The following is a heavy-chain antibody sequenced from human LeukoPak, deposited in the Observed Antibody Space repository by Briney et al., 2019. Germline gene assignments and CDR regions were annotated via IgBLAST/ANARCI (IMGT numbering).Heavy chain of an antibody. V-gene: IGHV4-39*07. CDR3: ARGSKGSSWPGGYFDL. D-gene: IGHD6-13*01. J-gene: IGHJ2*01. Sequence: SETLSLTCTVSGGSISSISYYWGWIRQPPGKGLEWIGGIHYSGSTFYNPSLKSRVTISVNTSKNQFSLKLSSVTAADTAVYYCARGSKGSSWPGGYFDLWGRGTLVTVSS. CDR1: GGSISSISYY. CDR2: IHYSGST.